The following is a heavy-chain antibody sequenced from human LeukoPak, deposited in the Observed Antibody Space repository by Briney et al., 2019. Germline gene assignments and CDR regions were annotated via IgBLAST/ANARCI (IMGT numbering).Heavy chain of an antibody. V-gene: IGHV1-2*02. Sequence: GASVKVSCKASGYTFTDYYLHWVRLAPGQGLEWMGWINPNSGGTNYAQMFQGRVTMTRDTSISTAYMELSSLRSDDTAMYYCARVWVSSTSSYDYWGQGTLVTVSS. J-gene: IGHJ4*02. CDR1: GYTFTDYY. CDR2: INPNSGGT. D-gene: IGHD2-2*01. CDR3: ARVWVSSTSSYDY.